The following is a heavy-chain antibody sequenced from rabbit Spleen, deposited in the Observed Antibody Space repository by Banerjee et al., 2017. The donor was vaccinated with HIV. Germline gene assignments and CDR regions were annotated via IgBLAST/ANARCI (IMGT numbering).Heavy chain of an antibody. CDR1: GFSFSNKAV. CDR3: ARDLTGAIGWNFGW. CDR2: INAVTGKA. J-gene: IGHJ6*01. Sequence: QEQLVESGGGLVKPEGSLKLSCTASGFSFSNKAVMCWVRQAPGKGLEWIACINAVTGKAVYASWAKGRYTFSKTSSTTVTLEMTSLTAADTATYFCARDLTGAIGWNFGWWGPGTLVPVS. D-gene: IGHD4-1*01. V-gene: IGHV1S45*01.